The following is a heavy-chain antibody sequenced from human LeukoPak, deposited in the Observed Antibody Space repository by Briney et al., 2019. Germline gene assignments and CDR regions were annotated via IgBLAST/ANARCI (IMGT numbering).Heavy chain of an antibody. V-gene: IGHV6-1*01. CDR3: ARGRYSGFDL. J-gene: IGHJ3*01. D-gene: IGHD2-15*01. CDR2: TYYRSKWNN. Sequence: SQTLSLTCAISGDSVSTNSVAWNWIRQSPSRGLEWLGRTYYRSKWNNDYAVSVKSRITINPDTSKNQFSLQLNSATPDDTALYYCARGRYSGFDLWGQGTMVSVSS. CDR1: GDSVSTNSVA.